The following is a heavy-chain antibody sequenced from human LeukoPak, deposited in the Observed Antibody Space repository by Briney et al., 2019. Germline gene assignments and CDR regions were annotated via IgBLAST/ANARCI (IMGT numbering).Heavy chain of an antibody. J-gene: IGHJ4*02. V-gene: IGHV4-39*01. Sequence: SETLSLTCTVSGGSISSSNYYWGWIRQPPWKGLEWIGSIYYSGTTYYSSSLKSRVIISVDTSKNQSSLKLSSVTATDTAVYYCARHEAQDFDYWGQGTLVTVSS. CDR2: IYYSGTT. CDR1: GGSISSSNYY. CDR3: ARHEAQDFDY.